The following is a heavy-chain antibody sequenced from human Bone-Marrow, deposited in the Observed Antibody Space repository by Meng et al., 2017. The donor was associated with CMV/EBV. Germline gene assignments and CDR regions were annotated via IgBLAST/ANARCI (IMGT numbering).Heavy chain of an antibody. CDR1: GGSISSSSYY. Sequence: SETLSLTCTVSGGSISSSSYYWGWIRQPPGKGLEWIGSIYYSGSTSYNPSLKSRVTISVDTSKNQFSLKLSSVTAADTAVDYWARERVRYCDSTSCYRARGLDYWGQGTLVTVSS. D-gene: IGHD2-2*02. J-gene: IGHJ4*02. CDR2: IYYSGST. V-gene: IGHV4-39*07. CDR3: ARERVRYCDSTSCYRARGLDY.